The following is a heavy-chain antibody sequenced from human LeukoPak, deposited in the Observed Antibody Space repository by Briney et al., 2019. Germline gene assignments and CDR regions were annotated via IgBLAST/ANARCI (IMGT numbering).Heavy chain of an antibody. D-gene: IGHD3-22*01. Sequence: SVKVSCKTSGGTFNSYAISWVRQAPGQGLGWMGGITAIFRTTNYAQKFQGGVTITADESMSTIYMELSSLRSGDTAVYYCARHSGYHSTMYLDYWGQGTLVTVSS. V-gene: IGHV1-69*13. CDR2: ITAIFRTT. J-gene: IGHJ4*02. CDR3: ARHSGYHSTMYLDY. CDR1: GGTFNSYA.